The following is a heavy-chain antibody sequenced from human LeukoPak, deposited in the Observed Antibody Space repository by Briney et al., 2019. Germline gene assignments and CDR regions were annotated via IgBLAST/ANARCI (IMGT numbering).Heavy chain of an antibody. Sequence: GGSLRLSCVASGFTFSSYWMHWVRQDPRKGLVWVSRINGDGRNINYADSVRGRFTISRDNAKNTLYLQMNTLRVENTAVYYCTRDLMDYDVSTGLHHYYMDVWGQGTTVTVSS. CDR3: TRDLMDYDVSTGLHHYYMDV. J-gene: IGHJ6*02. CDR1: GFTFSSYW. V-gene: IGHV3-74*01. D-gene: IGHD3-9*01. CDR2: INGDGRNI.